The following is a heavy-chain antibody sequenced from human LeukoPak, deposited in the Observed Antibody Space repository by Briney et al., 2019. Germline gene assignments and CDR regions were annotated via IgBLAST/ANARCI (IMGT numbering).Heavy chain of an antibody. CDR1: GFTFSSYG. CDR3: ARDPYSGYDPKAPDY. D-gene: IGHD5-12*01. CDR2: ISYDGIKK. Sequence: GGSLRLSCAASGFTFSSYGMHWVRQAPGKGLEWVAVISYDGIKKYFADSVKGRFTISRDNSKNTLYLQMNSLGVEDTAVYYCARDPYSGYDPKAPDYWGQGILVTVSS. V-gene: IGHV3-30*03. J-gene: IGHJ4*02.